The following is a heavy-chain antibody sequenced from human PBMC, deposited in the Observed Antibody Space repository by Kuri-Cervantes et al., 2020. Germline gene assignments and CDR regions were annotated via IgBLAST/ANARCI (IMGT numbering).Heavy chain of an antibody. CDR1: GGSISSYY. CDR3: ARDSSSRGFWSSPSNMDV. V-gene: IGHV4-59*01. Sequence: ESLKISCTVSGGSISSYYWSWIRQPPGKGLEWIGYIYYSGSTNYNPSLKSRVTISVDTSKNQFSLKLSSVTAADTAVYYCARDSSSRGFWSSPSNMDVWGKGTTVTVSS. J-gene: IGHJ6*03. D-gene: IGHD3-3*01. CDR2: IYYSGST.